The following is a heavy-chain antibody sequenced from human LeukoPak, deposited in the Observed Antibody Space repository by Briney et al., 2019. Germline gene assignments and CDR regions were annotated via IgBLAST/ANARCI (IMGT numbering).Heavy chain of an antibody. CDR3: ARVRAAATIDAFDI. D-gene: IGHD3-22*01. Sequence: GESLKISCKGSGYSFTNYWIGWVRQMPGKGLERVGIIYPGDSETRYSPSFQGQVTISGDKSISTAYLQWSSLKASDTAMFYCARVRAAATIDAFDIWGQGTMVTVSS. V-gene: IGHV5-51*01. J-gene: IGHJ3*02. CDR2: IYPGDSET. CDR1: GYSFTNYW.